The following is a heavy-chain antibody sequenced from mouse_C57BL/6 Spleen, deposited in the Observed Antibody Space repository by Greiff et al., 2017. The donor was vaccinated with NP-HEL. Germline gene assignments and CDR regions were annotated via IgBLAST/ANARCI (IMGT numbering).Heavy chain of an antibody. D-gene: IGHD1-1*01. CDR3: AREVYYYGSRYFDY. J-gene: IGHJ2*01. Sequence: EVQLQESGPGMVKPAQERSRPGTDTVYAITSGYDWHWIRHFPGNKLEWMGYISYSGSPNYNPSLKSRISITHDTSKNHFFLKLNSVTTEDTATYYCAREVYYYGSRYFDYWGQGTTLTVSS. V-gene: IGHV3-1*01. CDR2: ISYSGSP. CDR1: VYAITSGYD.